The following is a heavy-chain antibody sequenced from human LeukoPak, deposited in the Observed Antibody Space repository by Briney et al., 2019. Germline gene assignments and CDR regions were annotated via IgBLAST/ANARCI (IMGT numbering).Heavy chain of an antibody. CDR1: GFTFSSYG. V-gene: IGHV3-30*02. CDR2: IRYDGSNK. J-gene: IGHJ5*02. Sequence: PGGSLRLSCAASGFTFSSYGMHWVRQAPGKGLEWVAFIRYDGSNKYYADSVKGRFTISRDNSKNTLYLQMNSLRAEDTAVYYCAKPGDHVVPVPINWFDPWGQGTLVTVSS. D-gene: IGHD2-2*01. CDR3: AKPGDHVVPVPINWFDP.